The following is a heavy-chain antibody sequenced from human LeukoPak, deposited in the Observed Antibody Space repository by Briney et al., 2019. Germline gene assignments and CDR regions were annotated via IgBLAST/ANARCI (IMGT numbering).Heavy chain of an antibody. V-gene: IGHV3-7*01. D-gene: IGHD3-10*01. CDR1: GFIFRSYW. CDR2: IKEDGSET. J-gene: IGHJ3*02. Sequence: PGGSLRLSCTASGFIFRSYWMSWVRQTPGKGLEWVANIKEDGSETYYVDSVKGRFTISRDNAQNSLYLQMNSLRDEDTAVYYCARDLIICAFDIWGQGTMVTVSS. CDR3: ARDLIICAFDI.